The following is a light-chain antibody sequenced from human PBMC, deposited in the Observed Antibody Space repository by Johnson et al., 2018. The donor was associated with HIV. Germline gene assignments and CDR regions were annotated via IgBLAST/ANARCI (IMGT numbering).Light chain of an antibody. Sequence: QSVLTQPPSVSAAPGQKVTISCSGSSSNIGNNYVSWYQQLPGTAPNLLIYENNKRPSGIPDRFSGSKSGTSATLRITGLQTGDEADYYCGTWDSSLSKVFGTGTKVTVL. J-gene: IGLJ1*01. CDR3: GTWDSSLSKV. V-gene: IGLV1-51*02. CDR1: SSNIGNNY. CDR2: ENN.